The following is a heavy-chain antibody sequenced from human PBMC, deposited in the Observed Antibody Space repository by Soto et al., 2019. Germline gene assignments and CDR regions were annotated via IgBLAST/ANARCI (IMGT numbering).Heavy chain of an antibody. V-gene: IGHV3-23*01. Sequence: AGGSLRLSCEASGFTFNTYAMTWVRQAPGKGLEWVSSVRDSGANTYYADSVKGRFTISRDNSKNTVYLQMNSLRGNDKALYYCARSRPTYGDYYDHWGQGTVVTVSS. CDR1: GFTFNTYA. CDR2: VRDSGANT. CDR3: ARSRPTYGDYYDH. J-gene: IGHJ4*02. D-gene: IGHD4-17*01.